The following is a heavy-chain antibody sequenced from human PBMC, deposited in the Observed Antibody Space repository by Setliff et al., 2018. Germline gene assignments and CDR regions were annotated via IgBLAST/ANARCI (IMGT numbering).Heavy chain of an antibody. CDR1: GGSFTDYS. CDR2: ISYRGNT. D-gene: IGHD2-8*02. J-gene: IGHJ6*02. CDR3: TRDQDLRWCKAGTGCYYNYYGLDV. Sequence: SETLSLTCAVYGGSFTDYSWSWIRQSPGEGLEWIGSISYRGNTFYNPSLTSRVTISLDTSKKQLSLKLTSLSAADTAVYYCTRDQDLRWCKAGTGCYYNYYGLDVWGQGTTVTVSS. V-gene: IGHV4-34*01.